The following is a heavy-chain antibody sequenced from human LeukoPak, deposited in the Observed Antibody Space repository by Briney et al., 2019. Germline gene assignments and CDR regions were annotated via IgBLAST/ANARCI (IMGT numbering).Heavy chain of an antibody. Sequence: SETLSLTCAVYGGSFSGHYWSWIRQPPGKGLEWIGEINHSGSTNYNPSLKSRVTISVDTSKNQFSLKLSSVTAADTAVYYCARPRYCSGGSCYPEPYFRHWGQGTLVTVSS. V-gene: IGHV4-34*01. CDR1: GGSFSGHY. CDR2: INHSGST. J-gene: IGHJ1*01. D-gene: IGHD2-15*01. CDR3: ARPRYCSGGSCYPEPYFRH.